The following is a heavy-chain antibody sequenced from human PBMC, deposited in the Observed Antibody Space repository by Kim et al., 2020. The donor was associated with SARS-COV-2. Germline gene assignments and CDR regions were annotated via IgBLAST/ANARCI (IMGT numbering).Heavy chain of an antibody. V-gene: IGHV1-46*01. D-gene: IGHD1-26*01. CDR2: INPSGGST. CDR3: SRAHTGAMDV. CDR1: GYTFTSHY. J-gene: IGHJ6*02. Sequence: ASVKVSCKASGYTFTSHYMHWVRQAPGQGLECMGLINPSGGSTTYAQKFQGRVTMISDTPTSTVYMELSSLTSEYTAMYYCSRAHTGAMDVWGQWTTFTV.